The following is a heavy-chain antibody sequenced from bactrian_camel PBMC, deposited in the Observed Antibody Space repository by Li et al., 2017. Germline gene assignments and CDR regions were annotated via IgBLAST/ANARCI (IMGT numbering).Heavy chain of an antibody. Sequence: HVQLVESGGGSVQAGGSLRLSCAASGNNLFQFTMAWFRQGPGKVREGVANMNPDGRPTYAAAVEGRFTISKDATKGTLYLQMDSLKEEDTGLYDCATIRRNDAGDCSLNPITLISIYGHGTQVTVS. CDR2: MNPDGRPT. J-gene: IGHJ4*01. V-gene: IGHV3S14*01. D-gene: IGHD3*01. CDR1: GNNLFQFT.